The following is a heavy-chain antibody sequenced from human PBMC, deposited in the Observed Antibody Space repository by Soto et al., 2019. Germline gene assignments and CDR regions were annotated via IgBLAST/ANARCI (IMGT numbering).Heavy chain of an antibody. V-gene: IGHV4-61*08. Sequence: EPLSLTCAVSGGSISSGAYSWSWIRKPPGKGLELIGYIYYSGTTNYNPSLKSRVTISVDTSKNQFSLKLSSVTAADTAVYYCARCYDFWSGYPTSYYYGMDVWGQGTTVNRLL. D-gene: IGHD3-3*01. CDR1: GGSISSGAYS. CDR2: IYYSGTT. CDR3: ARCYDFWSGYPTSYYYGMDV. J-gene: IGHJ6*02.